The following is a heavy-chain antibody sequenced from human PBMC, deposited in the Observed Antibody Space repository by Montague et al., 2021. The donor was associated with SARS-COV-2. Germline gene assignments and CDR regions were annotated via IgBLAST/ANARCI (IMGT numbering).Heavy chain of an antibody. D-gene: IGHD1-14*01. J-gene: IGHJ4*02. CDR3: ASVLTGRQFDY. CDR1: GGSITFSPYF. Sequence: SETLSLTCTVSGGSITFSPYFWGWVRQSPGKGLEWIGSVSYSGNTYFXPSLKGRATISRDTSKNEFSLKLRSMTAADTAMYYCASVLTGRQFDYWGQGTLVTVSS. CDR2: VSYSGNT. V-gene: IGHV4-39*07.